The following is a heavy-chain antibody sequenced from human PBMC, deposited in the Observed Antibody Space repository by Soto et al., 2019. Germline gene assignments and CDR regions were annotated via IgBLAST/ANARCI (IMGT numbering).Heavy chain of an antibody. CDR3: ARDWYYYGSGSPSKPHYGMDV. Sequence: ASVKVSCKASGGTFSSYAISWVRQAPGQGLEWMGGIIPIFGTANYAQKFQGRVTITADESTSTAYMELSSLRSEDTAVYYCARDWYYYGSGSPSKPHYGMDVWGQGTTVTVPS. CDR1: GGTFSSYA. V-gene: IGHV1-69*13. CDR2: IIPIFGTA. J-gene: IGHJ6*02. D-gene: IGHD3-10*01.